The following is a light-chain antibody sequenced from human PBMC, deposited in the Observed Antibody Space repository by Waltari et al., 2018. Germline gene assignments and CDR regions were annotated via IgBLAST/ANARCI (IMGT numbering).Light chain of an antibody. CDR1: QTISRY. CDR3: QQTYSTPPT. Sequence: DIQMTQSPSSLSASVEDRSTITFRASQTISRYLTWYQQEPGKAPELLIYAASSLQGGVPSRFSGSGSGTDFTLTISSLQPEDFATYSCQQTYSTPPTFGQGTRVEIK. V-gene: IGKV1-39*01. J-gene: IGKJ1*01. CDR2: AAS.